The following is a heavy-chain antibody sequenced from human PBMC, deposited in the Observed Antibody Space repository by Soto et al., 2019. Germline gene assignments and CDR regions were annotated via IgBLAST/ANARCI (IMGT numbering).Heavy chain of an antibody. CDR2: ISYDGGNK. CDR3: AREAEAFDH. J-gene: IGHJ4*02. CDR1: GFTFSSYA. Sequence: QVQLVESGGGVVQPGRSLRLSCAASGFTFSSYAMHWVRQAPGKGLEWVTVISYDGGNKYYADSVKGRFTISRDNSKNTLYVQMNSLRIEDTAVYYCAREAEAFDHWGQGTLVTVSS. V-gene: IGHV3-30-3*01.